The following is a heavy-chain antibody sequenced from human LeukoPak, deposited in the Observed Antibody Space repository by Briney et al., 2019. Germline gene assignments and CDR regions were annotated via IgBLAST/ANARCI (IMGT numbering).Heavy chain of an antibody. CDR3: AGRGYSYGNDY. CDR2: IYYSGST. J-gene: IGHJ4*02. D-gene: IGHD5-18*01. Sequence: PSETLSLTCTASGGSISSYYWSWIRQPPGKGLEWIGYIYYSGSTNYNPSLKSRVTISVDTSKNQFSLKLSSVTAADTAVYYCAGRGYSYGNDYWGQGTLVTVSS. V-gene: IGHV4-59*01. CDR1: GGSISSYY.